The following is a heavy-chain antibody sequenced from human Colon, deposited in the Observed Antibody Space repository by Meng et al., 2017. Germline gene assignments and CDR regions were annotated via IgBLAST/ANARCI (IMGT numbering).Heavy chain of an antibody. Sequence: PGRRSPSETLTLPCPFAGPAASTGNHYWGWIRQPPGKGLEYIAYVDYSGSTHYNPSLKSRVTMSVDTSKKQLSLKLSSVTAADTAVYYCAGGPWEFDYWGQGTLVTVSS. CDR2: VDYSGST. J-gene: IGHJ4*02. CDR1: GPAASTGNHY. D-gene: IGHD1-26*01. V-gene: IGHV4-61*01. CDR3: AGGPWEFDY.